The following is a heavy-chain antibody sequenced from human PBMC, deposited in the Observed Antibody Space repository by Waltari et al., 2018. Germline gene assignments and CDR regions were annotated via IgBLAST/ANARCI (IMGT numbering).Heavy chain of an antibody. CDR3: ARRGRKYYDSSGYYYN. CDR1: GFTVRSNS. Sequence: EVQLVESGGGLIQPGVSLRLSCAASGFTVRSNSLRWVREAPGKGLDWCPVIYSCASTDHADSVKGRFTISRDNSKNTLYLQMNSLRAEDTAVYYCARRGRKYYDSSGYYYNWGQGTLVTVSS. D-gene: IGHD3-22*01. J-gene: IGHJ4*02. V-gene: IGHV3-53*01. CDR2: IYSCAST.